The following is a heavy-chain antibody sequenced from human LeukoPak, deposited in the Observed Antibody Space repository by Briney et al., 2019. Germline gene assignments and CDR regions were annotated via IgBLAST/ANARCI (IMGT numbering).Heavy chain of an antibody. D-gene: IGHD2-21*02. CDR2: ISGSGGST. CDR1: GFTFSSYA. Sequence: TGGSLRLSCAASGFTFSSYAMSWVRQAPGKGLEWVSGISGSGGSTYYADSVRGRLTISRDNSKDTLYLQMNSLRAEDTAVYYCAKHTGGDCYSGFDYWGQGALVPVSS. V-gene: IGHV3-23*01. CDR3: AKHTGGDCYSGFDY. J-gene: IGHJ4*02.